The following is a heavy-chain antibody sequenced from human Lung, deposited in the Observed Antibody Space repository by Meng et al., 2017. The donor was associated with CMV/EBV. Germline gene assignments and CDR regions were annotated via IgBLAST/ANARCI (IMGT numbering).Heavy chain of an antibody. CDR1: GFIFNNHA. CDR2: ISGSTPDK. Sequence: SCAASGFIFNNHAMNWVRQAPGKGLEWVSAISGSTPDKWYADSVRGRFTISRDNAKNSLYLEMSSLRAEDTAAYFCARGSVGYYGMDVWRQGTTVTVSS. CDR3: ARGSVGYYGMDV. V-gene: IGHV3-21*01. J-gene: IGHJ6*02. D-gene: IGHD6-19*01.